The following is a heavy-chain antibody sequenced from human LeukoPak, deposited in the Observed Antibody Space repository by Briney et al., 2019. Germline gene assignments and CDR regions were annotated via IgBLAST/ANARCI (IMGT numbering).Heavy chain of an antibody. CDR3: AKDLDGSPDY. D-gene: IGHD5-24*01. Sequence: GRSLRLSCAASGFTFSSYGMHWVRQAPGKGPEWVAVISYDGSNKYYADSVKGRFTISRDNSKNTLYLQMNSLRAEDTAVYYCAKDLDGSPDYWGQGTLVTVSS. CDR1: GFTFSSYG. CDR2: ISYDGSNK. V-gene: IGHV3-30*18. J-gene: IGHJ4*02.